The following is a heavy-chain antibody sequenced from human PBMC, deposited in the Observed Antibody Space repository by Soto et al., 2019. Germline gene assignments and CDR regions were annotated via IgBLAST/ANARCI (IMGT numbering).Heavy chain of an antibody. D-gene: IGHD6-13*01. Sequence: QVQLVESGGGLVMPGESLRLSSAASGFTFSDHYMSWIRKAPGKGLEWVSYISSSGNSMYYADSVKGRFTVSRDNAENSLYLQMNSLRAEDTAVYYCARRAASGRHFDHWGQGTLVSVSS. CDR2: ISSSGNSM. V-gene: IGHV3-11*01. J-gene: IGHJ4*02. CDR3: ARRAASGRHFDH. CDR1: GFTFSDHY.